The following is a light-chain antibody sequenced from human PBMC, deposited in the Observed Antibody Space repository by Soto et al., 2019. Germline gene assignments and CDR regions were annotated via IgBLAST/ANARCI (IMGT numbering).Light chain of an antibody. CDR3: LQANRVPLS. CDR1: QAISTN. J-gene: IGKJ5*01. Sequence: DIQMTQSPSSVSASVGDRVTITCRASQAISTNLAWYKQRPGKAPKLLIYAASTLQSGVPPRFSGSGSGTDFTLTISSLQPEDFTIYYCLQANRVPLSFGQGTRLEMK. CDR2: AAS. V-gene: IGKV1-12*01.